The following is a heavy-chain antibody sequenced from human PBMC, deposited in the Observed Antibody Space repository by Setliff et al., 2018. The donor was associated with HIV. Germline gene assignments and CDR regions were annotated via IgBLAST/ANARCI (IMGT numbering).Heavy chain of an antibody. J-gene: IGHJ4*02. D-gene: IGHD3-3*01. V-gene: IGHV4-34*01. CDR2: IHHSGSA. Sequence: SETLSLTCAVYGGSFSGHYWGWIRQPPGKGPEWIGSIHHSGSAHFNPSLKSRVAMSVDTSENQFSLTLSSVTAADTAVYYCARPSLGIGGGSIFDDWGQGTLVNVSS. CDR3: ARPSLGIGGGSIFDD. CDR1: GGSFSGHY.